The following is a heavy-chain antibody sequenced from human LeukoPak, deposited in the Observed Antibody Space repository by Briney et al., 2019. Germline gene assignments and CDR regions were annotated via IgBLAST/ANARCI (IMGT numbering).Heavy chain of an antibody. D-gene: IGHD1-26*01. V-gene: IGHV3-23*01. CDR3: AKGPATHDAFDI. CDR2: ISGSGGST. Sequence: GASLRLSCAASGFTFSSYAMSWVRQAPGEGLEWVSAISGSGGSTYYADSVKGRFTISRDNSKNTLYLQMNSLRAEDTAVYYCAKGPATHDAFDIWGQGTMVTVSS. J-gene: IGHJ3*02. CDR1: GFTFSSYA.